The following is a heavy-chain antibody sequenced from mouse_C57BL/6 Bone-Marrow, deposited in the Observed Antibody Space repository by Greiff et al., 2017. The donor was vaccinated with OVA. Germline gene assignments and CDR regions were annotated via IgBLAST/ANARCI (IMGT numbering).Heavy chain of an antibody. Sequence: EVQLQQSGPELVKPGASVKISCKASGYSFTGYYMNWVKQSPEKSLEWIGEINPSTGGTTYNQKFKAKATLTVDKSSNTAYMQLKSLTSEDSAVSDCAREEDGYYWYFDVWGTGTTVTVSS. V-gene: IGHV1-42*01. J-gene: IGHJ1*03. D-gene: IGHD2-3*01. CDR1: GYSFTGYY. CDR2: INPSTGGT. CDR3: AREEDGYYWYFDV.